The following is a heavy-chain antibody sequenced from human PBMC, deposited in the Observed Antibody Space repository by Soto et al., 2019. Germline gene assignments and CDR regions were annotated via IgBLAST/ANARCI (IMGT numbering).Heavy chain of an antibody. CDR2: INPNGGIT. CDR1: GYTFTHYY. CDR3: STSVNSAMAFVD. V-gene: IGHV1-46*01. Sequence: ASVKLSCKASGYTFTHYYIHCVRQAPGQGLEWMGIINPNGGITTYAQKFRAGFTMTRDTSTSTVYLELSSLRSEDSAIYYCSTSVNSAMAFVDSGQTTRVTVS. J-gene: IGHJ4*02. D-gene: IGHD5-18*01.